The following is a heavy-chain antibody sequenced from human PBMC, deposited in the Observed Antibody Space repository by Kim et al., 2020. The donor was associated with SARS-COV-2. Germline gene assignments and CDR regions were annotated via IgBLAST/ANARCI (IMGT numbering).Heavy chain of an antibody. CDR3: AKKFHYGSGSYLYYFDY. CDR2: ISGSDGST. CDR1: GFTFSNYA. Sequence: GGSLRLSCAASGFTFSNYAMSWVRQAPGKGLEWVSTISGSDGSTYYADSVRGRFTISRDNSKNTLYLQMNSLRAEDTAVYYCAKKFHYGSGSYLYYFDYWGQGTLVTVPS. J-gene: IGHJ4*02. D-gene: IGHD3-10*01. V-gene: IGHV3-23*01.